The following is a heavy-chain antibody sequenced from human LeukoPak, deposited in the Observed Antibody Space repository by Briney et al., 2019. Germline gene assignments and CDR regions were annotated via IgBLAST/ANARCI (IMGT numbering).Heavy chain of an antibody. Sequence: GESLKISCQGSGYHFTSYWIGWVRQMPGKGLEWVGIIWPNDSDTRYSPSFQGQVTISVDKSISTAYLQWTSLRASDTAMYYCARSRYYDTSGSFPLDSWGQGTLVTVSS. CDR1: GYHFTSYW. D-gene: IGHD3-22*01. CDR2: IWPNDSDT. J-gene: IGHJ4*02. V-gene: IGHV5-51*01. CDR3: ARSRYYDTSGSFPLDS.